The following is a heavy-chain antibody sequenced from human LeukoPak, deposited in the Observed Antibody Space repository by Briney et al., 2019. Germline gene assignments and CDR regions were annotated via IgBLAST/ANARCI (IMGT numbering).Heavy chain of an antibody. V-gene: IGHV3-66*02. J-gene: IGHJ4*02. CDR3: AKGGGYSYGVFDY. CDR1: GFTVSSNY. D-gene: IGHD5-18*01. Sequence: GGSLRLSCAASGFTVSSNYMSWVRQAPGKGLEWVSVIYSGGSTYYADSVKGRFTISRDNSKNTLYLQMNSLRAEDTAVYYCAKGGGYSYGVFDYWGQGTLVTVSS. CDR2: IYSGGST.